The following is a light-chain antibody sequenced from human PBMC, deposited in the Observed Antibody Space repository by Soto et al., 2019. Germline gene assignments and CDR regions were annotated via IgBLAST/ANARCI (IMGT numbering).Light chain of an antibody. V-gene: IGKV3-15*01. Sequence: EIVMTQSPATLSVSPGERATLSCRASQSVSSNLAWYQQKPGQAPRLLIYGASTRATGIPARFSGSGSGTEFTLTISSLQSEDFATYYCQQSYGRPLTFGGGTKLEIK. CDR3: QQSYGRPLT. CDR2: GAS. J-gene: IGKJ4*01. CDR1: QSVSSN.